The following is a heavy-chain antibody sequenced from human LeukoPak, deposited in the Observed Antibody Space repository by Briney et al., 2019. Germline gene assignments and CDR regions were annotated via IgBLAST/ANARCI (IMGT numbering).Heavy chain of an antibody. CDR3: ARGSRIAVAGQGY. CDR2: TNPNSGGT. CDR1: GYTFTGYY. V-gene: IGHV1-2*02. Sequence: GASVKLSCKAFGYTFTGYYMHWVRQAPGQGLEWMGWTNPNSGGTNYAQKFQGRVTMTRDTSISTAYMELSRLRSDDTAVYYCARGSRIAVAGQGYWGQGTLVTVSS. D-gene: IGHD6-19*01. J-gene: IGHJ4*02.